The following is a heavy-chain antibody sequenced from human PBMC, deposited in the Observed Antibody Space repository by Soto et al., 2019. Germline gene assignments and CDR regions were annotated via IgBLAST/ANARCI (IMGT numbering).Heavy chain of an antibody. J-gene: IGHJ6*02. CDR2: ISAAGSTT. V-gene: IGHV3-23*01. CDR1: GFTFSSHA. D-gene: IGHD6-13*01. CDR3: AKIPYSSTWPYYGMDV. Sequence: PGGALRLSCAASGFTFSSHAMSWVRQAPGKGLEWVSFISAAGSTTHYADSVKGRFTISRDNSKNTLFLQMNSLRAEDTAAYYCAKIPYSSTWPYYGMDVWGLGTTVTVSS.